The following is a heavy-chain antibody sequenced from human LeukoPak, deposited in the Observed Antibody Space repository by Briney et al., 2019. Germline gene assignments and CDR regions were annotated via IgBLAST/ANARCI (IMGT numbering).Heavy chain of an antibody. CDR3: ARDKQLWPVNYYYYYMDV. CDR1: GGTFSSYA. D-gene: IGHD5-18*01. CDR2: IIPIFGTA. Sequence: TVKVSCKASGGTFSSYAISWVRQAPGQGLEWMGGIIPIFGTANYAQKFQGRVTITADESTSTAYMELSSLRSEDTAVYYCARDKQLWPVNYYYYYMDVWGKGTTVTVS. V-gene: IGHV1-69*13. J-gene: IGHJ6*03.